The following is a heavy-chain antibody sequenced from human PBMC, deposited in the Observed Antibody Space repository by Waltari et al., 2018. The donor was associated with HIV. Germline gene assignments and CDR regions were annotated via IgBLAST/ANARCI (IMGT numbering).Heavy chain of an antibody. CDR2: ISWNSATI. CDR3: ARDARGHYYYYTMDV. V-gene: IGHV3-9*01. J-gene: IGHJ6*02. CDR1: GFAFSEHV. Sequence: EVQLEESGGALVQPGRSLRLSCAASGFAFSEHVIHWVRQVPGKGLEWVSGISWNSATIGYGDSVKGRFTISRDNAKNSVYLEMNGLTPEDTALYYCARDARGHYYYYTMDVWGQGTTVIVSS. D-gene: IGHD3-10*01.